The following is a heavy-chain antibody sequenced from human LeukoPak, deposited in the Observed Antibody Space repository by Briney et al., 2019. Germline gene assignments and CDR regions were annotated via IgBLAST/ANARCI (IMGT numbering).Heavy chain of an antibody. CDR2: INPIFGTA. J-gene: IGHJ6*02. CDR1: GGTFSSYA. D-gene: IGHD3-10*01. V-gene: IGHV1-69*13. CDR3: ARSADYYGSGSYYYYYGMDV. Sequence: GASVKVSCKASGGTFSSYAISWVRQAPGQGLEWMGGINPIFGTANFAQKFQGRVTITADESTSTAYMELSSLRSEDTAVYYCARSADYYGSGSYYYYYGMDVWGQGTTVTVSS.